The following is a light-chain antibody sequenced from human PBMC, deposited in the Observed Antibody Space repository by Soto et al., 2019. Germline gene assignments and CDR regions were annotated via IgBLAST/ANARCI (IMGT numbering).Light chain of an antibody. CDR1: SSNVGGFNS. CDR3: SSYTSTMTNV. J-gene: IGLJ1*01. Sequence: QSALTQPASVSGSPGHSITISCTGPSSNVGGFNSVFWYQLRPCSASKLLLYDVVDRLSGVSYRFSGSKSGNTASLTISWLQAADEADYFCSSYTSTMTNVFGSGTKVTVL. V-gene: IGLV2-14*03. CDR2: DVV.